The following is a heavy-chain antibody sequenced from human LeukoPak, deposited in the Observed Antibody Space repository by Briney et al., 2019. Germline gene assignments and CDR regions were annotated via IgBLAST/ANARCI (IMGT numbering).Heavy chain of an antibody. J-gene: IGHJ4*02. CDR1: GGSINSSAHY. D-gene: IGHD6-13*01. CDR3: VRDQRGRSWYDRFFDI. CDR2: VYYSGNT. V-gene: IGHV4-39*07. Sequence: PSETLSLTCTVSGGSINSSAHYWGWIRQSPGKGLEWIASVYYSGNTYFNPSLKSRVTMSVDRSKNHFSLKLKSVTAADTALYYCVRDQRGRSWYDRFFDIWGQGTVVTASS.